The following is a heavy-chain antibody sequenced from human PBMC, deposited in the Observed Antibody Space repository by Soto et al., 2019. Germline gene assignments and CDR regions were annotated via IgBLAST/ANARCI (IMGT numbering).Heavy chain of an antibody. J-gene: IGHJ4*02. V-gene: IGHV3-21*01. CDR1: GFTFSSYT. CDR2: IGSRSSYI. CDR3: ARDRYGDYVFGS. D-gene: IGHD5-12*01. Sequence: EVQLVESGGGLVKPGGSLRLSCAASGFTFSSYTMNWVRQAPGKGLEWVSSIGSRSSYIYYADSVKGRFTISRDNAESSLYLQMNSLRDDDTALYYCARDRYGDYVFGSWGQGTLVTVSS.